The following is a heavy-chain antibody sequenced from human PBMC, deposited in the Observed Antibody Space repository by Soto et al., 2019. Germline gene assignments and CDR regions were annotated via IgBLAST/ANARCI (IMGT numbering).Heavy chain of an antibody. D-gene: IGHD4-17*01. CDR2: INPSGGST. CDR1: GYTFTIYY. V-gene: IGHV1-46*03. J-gene: IGHJ4*02. CDR3: ARNDYGDLYYFDY. Sequence: ASLKVSCKASGYTFTIYYMHWVLQAPGQGLEWMGIINPSGGSTSYAQKFQGRVTMTRDTSTSTVYMELSSLRSEDTAVYYCARNDYGDLYYFDYWGQGTLVTVSS.